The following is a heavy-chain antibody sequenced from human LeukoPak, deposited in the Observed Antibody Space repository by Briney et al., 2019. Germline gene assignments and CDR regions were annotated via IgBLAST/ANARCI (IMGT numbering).Heavy chain of an antibody. J-gene: IGHJ6*02. D-gene: IGHD2-15*01. CDR1: GLTVSSND. Sequence: GGSLRLSCAASGLTVSSNDMSWVRQAPGKGLEWVSSISSTGNFVHYADSVKGRFTISRDNAKNSLYLQMDSLRGEDTAVYFCARVGCRGGSCSSRGDYYYGMDVWGQGTTVTVSS. V-gene: IGHV3-21*06. CDR3: ARVGCRGGSCSSRGDYYYGMDV. CDR2: ISSTGNFV.